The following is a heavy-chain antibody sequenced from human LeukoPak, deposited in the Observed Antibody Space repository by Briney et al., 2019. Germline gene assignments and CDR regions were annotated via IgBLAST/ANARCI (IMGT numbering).Heavy chain of an antibody. CDR3: ARGEWLRYGYYYGMDV. CDR2: IYTSGST. V-gene: IGHV4-4*07. Sequence: MTSEILSLTCTVSGGSISSYYWSWIRQPAGKGLEWIGRIYTSGSTNYNPSLKSRVTMSVDTSKNQFSLKLSSVTAADTAVYYCARGEWLRYGYYYGMDVWGQGTTVTVSS. J-gene: IGHJ6*02. D-gene: IGHD5-12*01. CDR1: GGSISSYY.